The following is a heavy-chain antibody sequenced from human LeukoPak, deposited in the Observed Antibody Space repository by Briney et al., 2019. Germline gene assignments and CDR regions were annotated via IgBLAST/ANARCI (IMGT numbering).Heavy chain of an antibody. D-gene: IGHD1-26*01. V-gene: IGHV4-59*01. CDR2: IYYSGST. CDR1: GGSISSYY. Sequence: PSETLSLTRTVSGGSISSYYWSWIRQPPGKGLVWIGYIYYSGSTNYNPSLKSRVTISVDTSKNQFSLKLSSVTAADTAVYYCARDGIDAEYFQHWGQGTLVTVSS. CDR3: ARDGIDAEYFQH. J-gene: IGHJ1*01.